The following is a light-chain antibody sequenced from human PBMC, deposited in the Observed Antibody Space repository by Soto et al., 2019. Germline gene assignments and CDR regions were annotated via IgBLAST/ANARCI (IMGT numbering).Light chain of an antibody. J-gene: IGKJ4*01. CDR1: RSVSSSL. CDR3: QQYDTSPLT. Sequence: EIVMTQSPTTLSVSPGQRSTLPCRISRSVSSSLFAWYQQKPGQAPRLLIYGASSRATGIPARFSGSGSGTDFTLTISSLEPEDFAMYYCQQYDTSPLTFGGGTKVDIK. CDR2: GAS. V-gene: IGKV3-20*01.